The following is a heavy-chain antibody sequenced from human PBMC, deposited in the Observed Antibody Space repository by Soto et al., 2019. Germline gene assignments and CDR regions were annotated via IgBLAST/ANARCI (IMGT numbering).Heavy chain of an antibody. J-gene: IGHJ4*02. Sequence: VKVSCKASGGTFSSYAISWVRQAPGQGLEWMGGIIPIFGTANYAQKFQGRVTITADESTSTAYMELSSLRSEDTAVYYCASPYCSGGSCYSGSFDYWGQGTLVTVS. D-gene: IGHD2-15*01. CDR1: GGTFSSYA. CDR2: IIPIFGTA. V-gene: IGHV1-69*13. CDR3: ASPYCSGGSCYSGSFDY.